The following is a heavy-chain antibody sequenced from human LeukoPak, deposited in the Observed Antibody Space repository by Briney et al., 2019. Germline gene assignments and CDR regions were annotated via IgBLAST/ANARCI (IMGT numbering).Heavy chain of an antibody. CDR2: ISAYNGNT. J-gene: IGHJ4*02. CDR3: ARVGSGYYYAVY. D-gene: IGHD3-22*01. V-gene: IGHV1-18*01. Sequence: ASVRVSCKASGYSFTRYGISWVRQAPGQGLEWMGWISAYNGNTNYAQKLQGRVTMTTDTSTSTAYMELRSLRSDDTAVYYCARVGSGYYYAVYWGQGTLVTVSS. CDR1: GYSFTRYG.